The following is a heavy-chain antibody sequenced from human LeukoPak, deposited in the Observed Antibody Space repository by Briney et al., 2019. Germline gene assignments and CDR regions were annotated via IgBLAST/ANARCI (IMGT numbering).Heavy chain of an antibody. Sequence: SETLSLTCTVSGGSISSYYWSWIRQPPGKGLEWIGYIYYSGSTNHNPSLKSRVTISVDTSKNQFSLKLSSVTAADTAVYYCARDLRGKVWFGETYYYGMDVWGQGTTVTVSS. CDR1: GGSISSYY. D-gene: IGHD3-10*01. J-gene: IGHJ6*02. V-gene: IGHV4-59*12. CDR2: IYYSGST. CDR3: ARDLRGKVWFGETYYYGMDV.